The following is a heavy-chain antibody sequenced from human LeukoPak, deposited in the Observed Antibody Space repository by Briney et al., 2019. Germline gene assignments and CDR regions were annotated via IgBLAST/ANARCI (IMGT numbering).Heavy chain of an antibody. J-gene: IGHJ4*02. CDR1: GFSFSDYY. Sequence: GGSLRLSCAASGFSFSDYYMSWIRQAPGKGLEWVSSISRGGSSKYSADSVKGRFTISRDNAKNSLDLQMDSLRAEDTALYYCAKDSRRYSGSSAFDYWGQGTLVTVSS. CDR2: ISRGGSSK. V-gene: IGHV3-11*01. D-gene: IGHD1-26*01. CDR3: AKDSRRYSGSSAFDY.